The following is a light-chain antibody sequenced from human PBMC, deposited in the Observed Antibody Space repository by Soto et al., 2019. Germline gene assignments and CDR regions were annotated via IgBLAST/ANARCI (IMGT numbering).Light chain of an antibody. CDR3: QQYGNWPLT. CDR2: DTS. V-gene: IGKV3-11*01. Sequence: EIVLTQSPGTLSLSPGERASLSCRASQSVGNFLVWYQQKPGQAPSLLIYDTSNRATGIPARFSGSGSGTDFTLTISSQEPEDFAIYYCQQYGNWPLTFGGGTKVEIK. J-gene: IGKJ4*01. CDR1: QSVGNF.